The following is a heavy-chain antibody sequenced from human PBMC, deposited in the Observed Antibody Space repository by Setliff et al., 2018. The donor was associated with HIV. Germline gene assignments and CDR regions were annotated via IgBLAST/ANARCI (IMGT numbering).Heavy chain of an antibody. V-gene: IGHV4-61*02. CDR2: IYASGSP. Sequence: SETLSLTCNVSGGSISSVNYYWNWVRQPAGKGLEWIGRIYASGSPTYNPSLKSRVTISVDTSKNHFSLRLNSVTAADTAVYSCAREDTLALSWSAGGYFDYWGRGTLVTVS. CDR3: AREDTLALSWSAGGYFDY. CDR1: GGSISSVNYY. D-gene: IGHD5-18*01. J-gene: IGHJ4*02.